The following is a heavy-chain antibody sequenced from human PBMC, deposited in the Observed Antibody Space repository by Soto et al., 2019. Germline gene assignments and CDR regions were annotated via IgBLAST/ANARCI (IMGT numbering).Heavy chain of an antibody. CDR2: ISAYNGNT. CDR1: GYTFTNLG. Sequence: QVQLVQSGAEVKKPGASVKVSCKASGYTFTNLGISWVRQAPGQGLDWMGWISAYNGNTNYAQNFQGRDTMTRDISTSTAYMGLRSLSSEDRAVYYCARGGTPIDSWGQGPLVTVSS. J-gene: IGHJ4*02. CDR3: ARGGTPIDS. V-gene: IGHV1-18*01. D-gene: IGHD3-16*01.